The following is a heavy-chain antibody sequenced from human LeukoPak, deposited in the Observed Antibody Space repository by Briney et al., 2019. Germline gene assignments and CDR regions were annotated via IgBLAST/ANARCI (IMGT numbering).Heavy chain of an antibody. J-gene: IGHJ5*02. D-gene: IGHD7-27*01. V-gene: IGHV3-30*02. CDR3: ASTVLGRADWLDP. CDR1: GLSFSSYG. Sequence: GGSLRLSCAASGLSFSSYGMHWVRQPPGKGLEWVTFIRYDGDKRHYVDSVKGRFTVSRDNSRDTLYLQMNSLRVEDTAVYFCASTVLGRADWLDPWGQGTLVTVSS. CDR2: IRYDGDKR.